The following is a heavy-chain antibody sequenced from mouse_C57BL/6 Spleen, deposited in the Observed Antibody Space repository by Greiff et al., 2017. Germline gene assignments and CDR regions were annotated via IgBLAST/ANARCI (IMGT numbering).Heavy chain of an antibody. CDR1: GYTFTSYG. V-gene: IGHV1-81*01. Sequence: VQLQESGAELARPGASVKLSCKASGYTFTSYGISWVKQRTGQGLEWIGEIYPRSGNTYYNEKFKGKATLTADKSSSTAYMELRSLTSEDSAVYFCARSRDSYYAMDYWGQGTSVTVSS. CDR2: IYPRSGNT. CDR3: ARSRDSYYAMDY. J-gene: IGHJ4*01.